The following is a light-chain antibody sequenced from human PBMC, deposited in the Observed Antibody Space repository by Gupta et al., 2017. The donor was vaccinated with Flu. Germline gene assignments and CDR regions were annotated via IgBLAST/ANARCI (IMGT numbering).Light chain of an antibody. CDR3: QQCYNYRLI. CDR1: QSMSSY. V-gene: IGKV3-11*01. J-gene: IGKJ4*01. CDR2: AAD. Sequence: PAPCSASPRDRATITVSASQSMSSYLAWYQQKPGKAPHLLIYAADNWPTDIPGRFSGSGSGTEFTLTISYLKAEDLAVYYCQQCYNYRLILGRGTKVEIK.